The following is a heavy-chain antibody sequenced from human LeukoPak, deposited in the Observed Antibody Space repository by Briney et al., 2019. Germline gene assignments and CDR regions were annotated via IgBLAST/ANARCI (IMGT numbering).Heavy chain of an antibody. CDR3: ARYYYGSGSYENWFDP. Sequence: SETLSLTCTVSGGSISSYYWSWIRQPPGKGLEWIGYIYYSGSTNYNPSLKSRVTISVDTSKNQFSLKLSSVTAADTAVYYCARYYYGSGSYENWFDPWGREPWSPSPQ. J-gene: IGHJ5*02. V-gene: IGHV4-59*01. D-gene: IGHD3-10*01. CDR2: IYYSGST. CDR1: GGSISSYY.